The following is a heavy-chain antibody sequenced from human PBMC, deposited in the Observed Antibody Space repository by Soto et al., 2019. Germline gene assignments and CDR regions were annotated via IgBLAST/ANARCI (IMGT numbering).Heavy chain of an antibody. Sequence: SETLSLTCAVSGGSISSGGYSWSWIRQPPGKGLEWIGYIYHSGSTYYNPSLKSRVTISVDRSKNQFSLKLSSVTAADTAVYYCARVRSSSGGNWFDPWGQGTLVTISS. CDR1: GGSISSGGYS. J-gene: IGHJ5*02. D-gene: IGHD6-6*01. V-gene: IGHV4-30-2*01. CDR2: IYHSGST. CDR3: ARVRSSSGGNWFDP.